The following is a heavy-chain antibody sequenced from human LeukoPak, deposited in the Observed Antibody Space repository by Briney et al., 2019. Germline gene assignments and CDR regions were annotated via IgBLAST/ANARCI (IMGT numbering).Heavy chain of an antibody. CDR2: IYYSGST. J-gene: IGHJ4*02. CDR1: GGSISSYY. D-gene: IGHD5-18*01. V-gene: IGHV4-59*12. CDR3: ARTTDVDTAMVLDY. Sequence: SETLSLTCTVSGGSISSYYWSWIRQPPGKGLEWIGYIYYSGSTNYNPSLKSRVTISVDTSKNQFSLKLSSVTAADTAVYYCARTTDVDTAMVLDYWGQGTLVTVSS.